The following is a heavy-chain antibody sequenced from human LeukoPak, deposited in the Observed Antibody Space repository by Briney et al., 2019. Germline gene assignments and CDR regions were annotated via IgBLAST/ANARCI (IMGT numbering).Heavy chain of an antibody. V-gene: IGHV3-43*01. J-gene: IGHJ4*02. D-gene: IGHD3-22*01. CDR2: ISWDGGST. Sequence: GGSLRLSCAASGFTFDDYTMHWVRQAPGKGLEWVSLISWDGGSTYYADSVKGRFTISRDNAKNSLYLQMNSLRAEDTAVYYCAGASDGYYFSWGQGTLVTVA. CDR3: AGASDGYYFS. CDR1: GFTFDDYT.